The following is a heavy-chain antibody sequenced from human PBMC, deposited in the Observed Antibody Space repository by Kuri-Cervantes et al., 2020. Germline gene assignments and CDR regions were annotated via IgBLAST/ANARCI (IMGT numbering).Heavy chain of an antibody. Sequence: GGSLRLSCAASGFTFSNAWMSWVRQAPGKGLEWVGRIKSKTDGGTTDYAAPVKGRFTISRDNAKNSLYLQMNSLRAEDTAVYYCAREIGGWGQGTLVTVSS. CDR2: IKSKTDGGTT. CDR1: GFTFSNAW. V-gene: IGHV3-15*01. J-gene: IGHJ4*02. D-gene: IGHD3-16*01. CDR3: AREIGG.